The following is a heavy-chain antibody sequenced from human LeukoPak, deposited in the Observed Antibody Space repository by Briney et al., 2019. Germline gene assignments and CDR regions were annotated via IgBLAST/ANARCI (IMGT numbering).Heavy chain of an antibody. J-gene: IGHJ4*02. CDR3: ARGAVAGIYHFDL. CDR1: GFTFSTHS. D-gene: IGHD6-19*01. V-gene: IGHV3-48*01. Sequence: GGSLRLSCAASGFTFSTHSMNWVRQAPGKGLEWVSYISSGSSTTYYADSVKGRFTISRDNAENSLYLQMNSLRAGDTAVFYCARGAVAGIYHFDLWGQGTLVTVSS. CDR2: ISSGSSTT.